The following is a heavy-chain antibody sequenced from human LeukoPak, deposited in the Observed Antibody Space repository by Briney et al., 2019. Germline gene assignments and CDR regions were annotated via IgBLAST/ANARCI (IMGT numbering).Heavy chain of an antibody. CDR3: ARVLQDDYIWGSYRPFDY. CDR2: VNPNSGGT. V-gene: IGHV1-2*02. CDR1: GYTFTDYY. J-gene: IGHJ4*02. D-gene: IGHD3-16*02. Sequence: ASVKVSCKASGYTFTDYYIYWVRQAPGQGLEWMGWVNPNSGGTNYAQKFQGRVTMTRDTSISAAYMELSRLRSDDSAVYYCARVLQDDYIWGSYRPFDYWGQGTLVTVSS.